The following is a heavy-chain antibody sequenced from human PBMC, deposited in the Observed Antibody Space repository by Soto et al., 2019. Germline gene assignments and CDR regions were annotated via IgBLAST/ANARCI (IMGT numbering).Heavy chain of an antibody. D-gene: IGHD3-22*01. CDR3: ARHVGYYDSSGYYPTSFYYYYGMDV. V-gene: IGHV5-51*01. Sequence: GESLNISCNCSGYSFTNFWIGWVRQMPGKGLEWMGIMYPGDSDTRYSPSFQGQVTISADKSISTAYLQWSSLKASDTAMYYCARHVGYYDSSGYYPTSFYYYYGMDVWGQGTTVTVSS. CDR2: MYPGDSDT. J-gene: IGHJ6*02. CDR1: GYSFTNFW.